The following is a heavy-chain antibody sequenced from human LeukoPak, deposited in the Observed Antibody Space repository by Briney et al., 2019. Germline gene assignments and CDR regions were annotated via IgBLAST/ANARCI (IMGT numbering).Heavy chain of an antibody. CDR1: GDSFSSNSAA. D-gene: IGHD2-8*02. V-gene: IGHV6-1*01. CDR3: ARITGGSRDY. J-gene: IGHJ4*02. CDR2: TYYRSKWYK. Sequence: SQTLSLTCAISGDSFSSNSAAWNWSRQSPSRGLEWLGRTYYRSKWYKDYAGSVKSRITINPDTSKNQFSLQLNSVTPEDTAVYYCARITGGSRDYWGQGTLVTVSS.